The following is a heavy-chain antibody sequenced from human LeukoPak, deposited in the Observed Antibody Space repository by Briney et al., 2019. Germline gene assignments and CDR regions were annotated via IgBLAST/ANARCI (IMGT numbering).Heavy chain of an antibody. D-gene: IGHD5-18*01. Sequence: ASVKVSCKASGYTFTSYDINWVRQATGQGLEWMGWMNPNSGNTGYAQKIQGRVTMTRNTSISTAYMELSSLRSEDTAVYYCAFYSYGQGVFDYWGQGTLVTVSS. V-gene: IGHV1-8*01. CDR1: GYTFTSYD. CDR2: MNPNSGNT. J-gene: IGHJ4*02. CDR3: AFYSYGQGVFDY.